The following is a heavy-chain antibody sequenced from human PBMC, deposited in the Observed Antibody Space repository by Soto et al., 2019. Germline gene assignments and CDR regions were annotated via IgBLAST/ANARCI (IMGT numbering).Heavy chain of an antibody. CDR1: GGTFSSYA. CDR3: ARDGPIHYYDSSRYTYNWFDP. J-gene: IGHJ5*02. D-gene: IGHD3-22*01. CDR2: IIPIFGTA. Sequence: SVKVSCKASGGTFSSYAISWVRQAPGQGLEWMGGIIPIFGTANYAQKFQGRVTITADEPTSTAYMERSSLRSEDTAVYYCARDGPIHYYDSSRYTYNWFDPWGQGTLVTVS. V-gene: IGHV1-69*13.